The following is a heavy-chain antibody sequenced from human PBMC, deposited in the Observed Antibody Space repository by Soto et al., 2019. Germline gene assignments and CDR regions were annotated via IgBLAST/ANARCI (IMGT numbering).Heavy chain of an antibody. Sequence: QIPLVQSGAEVKKPGASVKVSCKASGYTFTDHGISWVRQAPGQGFEWMGWISAYNDYTAYAQKFQGRVTMTTDKYTNTAYMELRSLPSDDTAVYYCAKDRPRLTQNFLDVYWGQGTLVTVSS. CDR1: GYTFTDHG. J-gene: IGHJ4*02. CDR2: ISAYNDYT. D-gene: IGHD3-16*01. CDR3: AKDRPRLTQNFLDVY. V-gene: IGHV1-18*01.